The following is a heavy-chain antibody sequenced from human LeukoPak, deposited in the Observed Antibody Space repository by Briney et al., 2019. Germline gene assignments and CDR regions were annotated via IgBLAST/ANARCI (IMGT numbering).Heavy chain of an antibody. CDR3: ARASSSWYGNDAFDI. CDR1: GFTFSSYS. J-gene: IGHJ3*02. Sequence: GGSLRLSCAASGFTFSSYSMNWVRQAPGKGLEWVSSISSSSSYIYYADSVKGRFTISRDNAKNSLYLQMNSLRAEDTAVYYCARASSSWYGNDAFDIWGQGTMVTVSS. V-gene: IGHV3-21*04. D-gene: IGHD6-13*01. CDR2: ISSSSSYI.